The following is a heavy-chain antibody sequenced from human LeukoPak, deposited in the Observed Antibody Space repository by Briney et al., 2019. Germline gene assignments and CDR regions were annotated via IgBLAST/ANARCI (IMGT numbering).Heavy chain of an antibody. V-gene: IGHV3-30*18. J-gene: IGHJ6*04. Sequence: GGSLRLSCAASGFTVSSNYMSWVRQAPGKGLEWVAVISYDGSNKYYADSVKGRFTISRDNSRNTLYLQMSSLRAEDTAVYYCAELGITMIGGVWGKGTTVTISS. CDR3: AELGITMIGGV. D-gene: IGHD3-10*02. CDR2: ISYDGSNK. CDR1: GFTVSSNY.